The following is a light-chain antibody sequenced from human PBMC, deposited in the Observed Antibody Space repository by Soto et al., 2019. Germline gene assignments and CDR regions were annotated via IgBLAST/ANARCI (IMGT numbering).Light chain of an antibody. V-gene: IGKV3-20*01. J-gene: IGKJ1*01. CDR2: GAS. Sequence: EIVFTQSPGTLSLSPGERATLSCRASQSVSSSYLAWYQQRPGQAPRLLIYGASSRATGIPDRFSGSGSGTDFTLTISRLEPEDFATYYCQQYYTYSTFGQGTKVDIK. CDR3: QQYYTYST. CDR1: QSVSSSY.